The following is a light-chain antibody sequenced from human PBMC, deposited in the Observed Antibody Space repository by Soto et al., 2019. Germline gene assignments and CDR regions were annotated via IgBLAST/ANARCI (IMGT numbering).Light chain of an antibody. Sequence: IQLPQSPTTLSALLGDRVNLTCRASQSISSWLAWYQQKPGKAPKLLIYKASSLESGVTSRFSGSGSGTEFTFTSSSLQPDDFATYYCQQYNSYSETFGQGSKVDTK. CDR2: KAS. J-gene: IGKJ1*01. CDR3: QQYNSYSET. V-gene: IGKV1-5*03. CDR1: QSISSW.